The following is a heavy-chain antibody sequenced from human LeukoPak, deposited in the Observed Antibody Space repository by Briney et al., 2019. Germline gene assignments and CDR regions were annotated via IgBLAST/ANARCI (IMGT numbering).Heavy chain of an antibody. V-gene: IGHV4-39*07. CDR3: AREGSGSYSLVAFDI. CDR1: GGSISSSSYY. D-gene: IGHD1-26*01. Sequence: SETLSLTCTVSGGSISSSSYYWGWIRQPPGKGLEWIGSIYYSGSTYYNPSLKSRVTISVDTSKNQFSLKLSSVTAADTAVYYCAREGSGSYSLVAFDIWGQGTMVTVSS. CDR2: IYYSGST. J-gene: IGHJ3*02.